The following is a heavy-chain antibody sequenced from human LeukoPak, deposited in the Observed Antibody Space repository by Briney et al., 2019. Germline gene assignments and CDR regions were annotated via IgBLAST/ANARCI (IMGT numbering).Heavy chain of an antibody. V-gene: IGHV1-69*05. CDR3: ARATLVRGAPWPPLFDI. CDR2: IIPILGTT. D-gene: IGHD3-10*01. J-gene: IGHJ3*02. Sequence: SVKVSCKASGGTFSSYVINWVRQAPGQGLEWMGGIIPILGTTNYAQKFQGRVTITTDESTSTAYMELRSLRSEDTAVYYCARATLVRGAPWPPLFDIWGQGTLVTVSS. CDR1: GGTFSSYV.